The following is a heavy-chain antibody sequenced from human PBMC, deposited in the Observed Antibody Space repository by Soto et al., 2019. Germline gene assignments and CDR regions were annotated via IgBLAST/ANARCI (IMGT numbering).Heavy chain of an antibody. Sequence: ASVKVSCKASGYTFTSYGICWVRQAPGQGLEWMGWISAYNGNTNYAQKLQGRVTMTTDTSTSTAYMELRSLRSDDTAVYYFSRELFGVIYPFDIWGQGTXVTVSS. CDR1: GYTFTSYG. V-gene: IGHV1-18*01. CDR3: SRELFGVIYPFDI. J-gene: IGHJ3*02. D-gene: IGHD3-10*02. CDR2: ISAYNGNT.